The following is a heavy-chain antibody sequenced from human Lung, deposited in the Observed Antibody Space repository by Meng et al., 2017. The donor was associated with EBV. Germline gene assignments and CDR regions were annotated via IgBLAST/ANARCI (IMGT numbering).Heavy chain of an antibody. D-gene: IGHD2/OR15-2a*01. CDR3: ARDLVGEYDF. CDR1: GFTFSSYW. Sequence: EVQLVEAGGVLVQPGGSLRLSCAASGFTFSSYWMHWVRQAPGKGPMWVSRINEHGSITTYADSVNGRFTISRDNAKDTLYLQMNSLRDEDTAIYYCARDLVGEYDFWGQGTLVTVSS. V-gene: IGHV3-74*03. CDR2: INEHGSIT. J-gene: IGHJ4*02.